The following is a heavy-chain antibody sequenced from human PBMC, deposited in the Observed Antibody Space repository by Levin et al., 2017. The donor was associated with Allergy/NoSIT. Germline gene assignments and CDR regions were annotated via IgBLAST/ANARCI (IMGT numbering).Heavy chain of an antibody. CDR2: ISAYNGNT. V-gene: IGHV1-18*01. J-gene: IGHJ1*01. Sequence: ASVKVSCQASGYTFTSHGLSWVRQAPGQGLEWMGWISAYNGNTNYFQKFQGRVTMTTDTSTRTAYMELRSLTSDDTAVYYCARDFQYGSGSYLQYWGQGTLVTVSS. CDR3: ARDFQYGSGSYLQY. CDR1: GYTFTSHG. D-gene: IGHD3-10*01.